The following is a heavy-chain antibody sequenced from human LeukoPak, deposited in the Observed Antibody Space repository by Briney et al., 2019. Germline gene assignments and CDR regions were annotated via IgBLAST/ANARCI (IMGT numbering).Heavy chain of an antibody. CDR1: GFTFDDYA. CDR3: AKDISSGDSSSWFDAFDI. J-gene: IGHJ3*02. D-gene: IGHD6-13*01. Sequence: GGSLRLSCAASGFTFDDYAMHWVRQAPGKGLEWVSGISWNSGSIGYADSVKGRFTISRDNAKNSLYLQMNSLRAEDTALYYCAKDISSGDSSSWFDAFDIWGQGTMVTVSS. V-gene: IGHV3-9*01. CDR2: ISWNSGSI.